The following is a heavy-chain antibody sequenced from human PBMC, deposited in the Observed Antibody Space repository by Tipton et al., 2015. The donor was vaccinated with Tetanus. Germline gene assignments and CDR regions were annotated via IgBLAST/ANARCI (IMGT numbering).Heavy chain of an antibody. V-gene: IGHV3-7*01. CDR2: IKHDESEK. CDR3: ARGMSFDP. J-gene: IGHJ5*02. CDR1: GFTFNTYW. Sequence: GSLRLSCAASGFTFNTYWMSWARQAPGKGLEWVANIKHDESEKYYVDSVKGRFTISRDNAKNSLYLQMNSLRVDDTAVYYCARGMSFDPWGQGTLVTVSS.